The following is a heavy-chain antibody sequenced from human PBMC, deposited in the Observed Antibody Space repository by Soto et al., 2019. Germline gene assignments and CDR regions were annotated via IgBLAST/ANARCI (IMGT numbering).Heavy chain of an antibody. CDR1: GFTFSSYS. CDR2: ISSSSSTI. Sequence: GGSLRLSCAACGFTFSSYSMNWVGQAPGKGLERVSYISSSSSTIYYADNVKGRYTISRDNAKNSLYLHLNSLRAEDTAVYYCARGKCISTSCPRIYYYYYGMDVWGQGTTVTVSS. D-gene: IGHD2-2*01. CDR3: ARGKCISTSCPRIYYYYYGMDV. V-gene: IGHV3-48*01. J-gene: IGHJ6*02.